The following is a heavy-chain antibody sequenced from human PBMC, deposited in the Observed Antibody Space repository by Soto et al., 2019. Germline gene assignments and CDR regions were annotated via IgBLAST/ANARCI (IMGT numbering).Heavy chain of an antibody. V-gene: IGHV1-8*01. CDR1: GYTFTSYD. Sequence: ASVKVSCKASGYTFTSYDINWVRQATGQGLEWMGWMNPNSGNTGYAQKFQGRVTMTRNTSISTAYMELSSLRSEDTAVYYCARIWGSTVTTDYWGQGTLVTVSS. CDR2: MNPNSGNT. CDR3: ARIWGSTVTTDY. J-gene: IGHJ4*02. D-gene: IGHD4-17*01.